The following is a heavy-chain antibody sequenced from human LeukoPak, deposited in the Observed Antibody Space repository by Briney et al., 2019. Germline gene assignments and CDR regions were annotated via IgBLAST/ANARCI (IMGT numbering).Heavy chain of an antibody. J-gene: IGHJ4*02. D-gene: IGHD4-11*01. CDR1: GFSVTTSGMR. CDR3: ARIRDYGNFAFDY. CDR2: IDWDDDK. V-gene: IGHV2-70*04. Sequence: SGPALVKPTQTLTLTCTFSGFSVTTSGMRVGWIRQPPGKALEWLARIDWDDDKHYSTSLKTRLTISKDTSKNQVVLRMTNMDPVDTATYYCARIRDYGNFAFDYWGQGTLVTVSS.